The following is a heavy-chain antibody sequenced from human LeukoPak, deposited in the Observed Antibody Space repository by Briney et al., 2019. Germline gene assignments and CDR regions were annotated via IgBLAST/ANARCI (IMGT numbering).Heavy chain of an antibody. CDR3: ASTNMIVGAFDI. D-gene: IGHD3-22*01. CDR1: GFTFSNYA. V-gene: IGHV3-30*01. CDR2: ISYDGSNK. Sequence: GGSLRLSCAASGFTFSNYAMHWVRQAPGKGLEWVAVISYDGSNKYYADSVKGRFTISRDNSKNTLYLQMNSLRAEDTAVYYCASTNMIVGAFDIWGQGTMVTVSS. J-gene: IGHJ3*02.